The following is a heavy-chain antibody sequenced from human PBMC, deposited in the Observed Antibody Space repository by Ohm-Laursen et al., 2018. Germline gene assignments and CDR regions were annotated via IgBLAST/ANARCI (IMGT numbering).Heavy chain of an antibody. CDR3: AKDSSGGYYGMHV. J-gene: IGHJ6*02. CDR2: ISASGYTK. Sequence: SLRLSCAASGFTFSDYGSHWVRQAPGKGLECVSYISASGYTKGYADSAKGRFTISRDNTKNSLYLEMNSLSPEDTALYYCAKDSSGGYYGMHVWGQGTTVTVSS. D-gene: IGHD3-10*01. V-gene: IGHV3-11*01. CDR1: GFTFSDYG.